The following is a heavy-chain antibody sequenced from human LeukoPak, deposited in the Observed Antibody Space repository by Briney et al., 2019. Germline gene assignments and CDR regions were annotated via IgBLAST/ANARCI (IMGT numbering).Heavy chain of an antibody. CDR1: GYTFNNYA. J-gene: IGHJ3*02. V-gene: IGHV1-18*01. Sequence: ASVKVSCKASGYTFNNYAISWVRQAPGQGLEWMGWISAYNGNTNYAQNFQGRVTMTTDTSTSTVYMELRSLRSDDTAVYYCARHSSTGWSLDAFDIWGQGTMVTVSS. CDR2: ISAYNGNT. D-gene: IGHD6-19*01. CDR3: ARHSSTGWSLDAFDI.